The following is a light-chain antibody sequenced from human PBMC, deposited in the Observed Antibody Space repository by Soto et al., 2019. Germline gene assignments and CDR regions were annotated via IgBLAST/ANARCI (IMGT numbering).Light chain of an antibody. V-gene: IGLV1-44*01. CDR1: SSNIGSNT. Sequence: QSVLTQPPSASGTPGQRVTISCSGSSSNIGSNTVNWYQQLPGTAPKLLIYSNYKRPSGVPDRFSGSKSGTSASLAISGLQSEDEADYYCAAWHDSLNGYVVFGGGTKVTVL. CDR2: SNY. CDR3: AAWHDSLNGYVV. J-gene: IGLJ2*01.